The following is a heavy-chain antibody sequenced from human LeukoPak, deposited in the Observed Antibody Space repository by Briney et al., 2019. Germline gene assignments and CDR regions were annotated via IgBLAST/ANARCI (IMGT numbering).Heavy chain of an antibody. Sequence: GESQKISCKGSGYSFTSYWIGWVRQKPGKGLEWMGIIYPGDSDTRYSPSFQGQVTISADKSISTAYLQWSSLKASDIAMYYCARHVSSREYINWFDPWGQGTLVTVSS. J-gene: IGHJ5*02. CDR2: IYPGDSDT. CDR3: ARHVSSREYINWFDP. V-gene: IGHV5-51*01. CDR1: GYSFTSYW. D-gene: IGHD6-6*01.